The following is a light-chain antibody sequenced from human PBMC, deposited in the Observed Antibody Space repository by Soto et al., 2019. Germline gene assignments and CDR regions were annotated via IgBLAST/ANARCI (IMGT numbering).Light chain of an antibody. Sequence: QSVLTQPASVSGSPGQWITISCTGTSSDVGGYNYVSWYQQHPGKAPKLMIYEVSNRPSGVSSRFSGSKSGNTASLTISGLQAEDEADYYCSSYRSSSSFVFGTGTKVTVL. V-gene: IGLV2-14*01. J-gene: IGLJ1*01. CDR3: SSYRSSSSFV. CDR1: SSDVGGYNY. CDR2: EVS.